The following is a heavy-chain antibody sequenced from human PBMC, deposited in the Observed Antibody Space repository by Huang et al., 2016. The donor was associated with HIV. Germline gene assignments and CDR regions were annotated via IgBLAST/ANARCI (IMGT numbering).Heavy chain of an antibody. Sequence: EVQLVESGGGLVQPGTSLRLSCAASGFTFGDFNINWVRQAPGKGLEWISYMCSSSNSKLYADSVKGRFTISRDNARNSLYLQLKSLRVEDTAVYYWARESCNGGTCYLFDFWGQGVLVTVSS. CDR2: MCSSSNSK. CDR3: ARESCNGGTCYLFDF. D-gene: IGHD2-15*01. V-gene: IGHV3-48*04. J-gene: IGHJ4*02. CDR1: GFTFGDFN.